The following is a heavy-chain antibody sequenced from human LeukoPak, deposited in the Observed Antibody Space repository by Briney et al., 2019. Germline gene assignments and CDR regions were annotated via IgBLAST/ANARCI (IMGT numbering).Heavy chain of an antibody. CDR3: AKSTYSSGWYWADYYFDY. CDR2: ISYDGSNK. J-gene: IGHJ4*02. V-gene: IGHV3-30*18. CDR1: GFTFSSYG. Sequence: GGSLRLSCAASGFTFSSYGMHWVRQAPGKGLEWVAVISYDGSNKYYADSVKGQFTISRDNSKNTLYLQMNSLRAEDTAVYYCAKSTYSSGWYWADYYFDYWGQGTLVTVSS. D-gene: IGHD6-19*01.